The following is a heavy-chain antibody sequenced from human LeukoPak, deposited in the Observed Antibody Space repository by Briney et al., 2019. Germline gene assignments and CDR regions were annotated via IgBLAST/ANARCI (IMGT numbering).Heavy chain of an antibody. Sequence: ASVKVSCKASGYTFTSYAMNWVRQAPRQGLEWMGWINTNTGNPTYAQGFTGRFVFSLDTSVSTAYLQISSLKAEDTAVYYCATLSSSWYGRAVDYWGQGTLVTVSS. CDR2: INTNTGNP. CDR3: ATLSSSWYGRAVDY. V-gene: IGHV7-4-1*02. D-gene: IGHD6-13*01. CDR1: GYTFTSYA. J-gene: IGHJ4*02.